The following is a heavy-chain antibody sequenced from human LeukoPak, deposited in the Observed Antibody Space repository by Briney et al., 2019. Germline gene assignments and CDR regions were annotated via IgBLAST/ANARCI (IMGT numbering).Heavy chain of an antibody. CDR3: ARGGGGHHFSHFFLPKLFDY. D-gene: IGHD3-3*02. V-gene: IGHV1-2*02. CDR2: INPNSGGT. J-gene: IGHJ4*02. Sequence: RASVKVSCKASGYTFTGYYMHWVRQAPGQGLEWMGWINPNSGGTNYAQKFQGRVTMTRDTSISTAYMELSRLRSDDTAVYYCARGGGGHHFSHFFLPKLFDYWGQGTLVTVSS. CDR1: GYTFTGYY.